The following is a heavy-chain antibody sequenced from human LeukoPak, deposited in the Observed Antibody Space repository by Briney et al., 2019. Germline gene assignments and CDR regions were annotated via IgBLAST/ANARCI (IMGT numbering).Heavy chain of an antibody. J-gene: IGHJ4*02. CDR1: GFTFTHYG. CDR3: ARCASGYWLSYFDY. D-gene: IGHD3-22*01. V-gene: IGHV3-33*01. CDR2: IWYDGAQK. Sequence: GSLRLSCAASGFTFTHYGMHWVRQAPGKGLEWVAVIWYDGAQKYYADSVKGRFTISRDNTKNTLYLQMNSLRVEDTAVYYCARCASGYWLSYFDYWGQGTLVTVSS.